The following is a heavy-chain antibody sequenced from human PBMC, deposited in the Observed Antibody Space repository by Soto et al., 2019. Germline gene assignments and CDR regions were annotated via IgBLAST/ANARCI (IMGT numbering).Heavy chain of an antibody. V-gene: IGHV3-21*01. Sequence: VQLVESGGGLVKPGGSLRLSCAASGFTFSSYSMNWVRQAPGKGLEWVSSISSSSSYIYYADSVKGRFTISRDNAKNSLYLQMNSLRAEDTAVYYCARGLDSSGYPASYAFDIWGQGTMVTVSS. CDR2: ISSSSSYI. CDR1: GFTFSSYS. D-gene: IGHD3-22*01. J-gene: IGHJ3*02. CDR3: ARGLDSSGYPASYAFDI.